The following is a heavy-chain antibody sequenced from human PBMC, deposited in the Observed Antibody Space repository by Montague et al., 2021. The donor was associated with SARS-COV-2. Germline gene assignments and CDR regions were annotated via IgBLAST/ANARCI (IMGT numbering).Heavy chain of an antibody. V-gene: IGHV4-31*02. Sequence: LRLSCAASGFTFSDYYMSWIRQHPGKGLEWIGYIYYSGSTYYNPSLTSRVTISVDTSKNQFSLKLSSVTAADTAVYYCARDRYSGYVLDAFDIWGQGTMVTVSS. D-gene: IGHD5-12*01. CDR2: IYYSGST. J-gene: IGHJ3*02. CDR3: ARDRYSGYVLDAFDI. CDR1: GFTFSDYY.